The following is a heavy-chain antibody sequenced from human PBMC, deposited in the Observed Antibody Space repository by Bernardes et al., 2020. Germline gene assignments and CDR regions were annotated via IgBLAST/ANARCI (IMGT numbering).Heavy chain of an antibody. Sequence: GGSLRLSCAASGFTFSSYAMSWVRQAPGKGLEWVSAISGSGGSTFYADSVKGRFTISRDNSKNTLYLQMNSLRAEDTAVYYCAKVLSGGVLEWLLPQFDYWGQGTLVTVSS. CDR1: GFTFSSYA. CDR2: ISGSGGST. V-gene: IGHV3-23*01. J-gene: IGHJ4*02. CDR3: AKVLSGGVLEWLLPQFDY. D-gene: IGHD3-3*01.